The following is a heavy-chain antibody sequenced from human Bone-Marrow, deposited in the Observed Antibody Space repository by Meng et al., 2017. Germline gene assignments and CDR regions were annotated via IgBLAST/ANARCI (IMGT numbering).Heavy chain of an antibody. J-gene: IGHJ5*02. CDR3: TTLFTRGWFDP. V-gene: IGHV3-23*01. CDR2: ISGSGGST. D-gene: IGHD3-10*01. CDR1: GFTFSSYA. Sequence: GESLKISCAASGFTFSSYAMSWVRQAPGKGLEWVSAISGSGGSTYYADSVKGRFTISRDNSKNTLYLQMNSLRAEDTAVYYCTTLFTRGWFDPWGQGTLVTVPS.